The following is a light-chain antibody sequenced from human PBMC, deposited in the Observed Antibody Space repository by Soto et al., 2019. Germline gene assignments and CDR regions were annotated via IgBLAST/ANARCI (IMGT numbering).Light chain of an antibody. Sequence: QSALTQPASVSGSPGQSISISCTGSSSDVGVHNFVSWYQHHPGKAPKVLIYGVTNRPAGVSNRFSGSKSGNTASLTISGLQAEDEADYYCCSYTPASTGVFGGGIKVTVL. V-gene: IGLV2-14*01. CDR3: CSYTPASTGV. CDR2: GVT. CDR1: SSDVGVHNF. J-gene: IGLJ3*02.